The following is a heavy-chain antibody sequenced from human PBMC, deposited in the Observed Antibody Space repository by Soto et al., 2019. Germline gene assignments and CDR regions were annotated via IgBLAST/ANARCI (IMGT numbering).Heavy chain of an antibody. CDR2: IYNSGST. D-gene: IGHD6-6*01. J-gene: IGHJ4*02. CDR3: ASGSSIAARPFDY. V-gene: IGHV4-30-4*01. Sequence: QVQLQESGPGLVKPSQTLSLTCTVSGGSTSSGDNYWSWIRQPPGKGLEWIGYIYNSGSTYYNPSLKSRVTRSGDTSKNQCSLQLSSVTAADTAVYYCASGSSIAARPFDYWGQGTLVTVSS. CDR1: GGSTSSGDNY.